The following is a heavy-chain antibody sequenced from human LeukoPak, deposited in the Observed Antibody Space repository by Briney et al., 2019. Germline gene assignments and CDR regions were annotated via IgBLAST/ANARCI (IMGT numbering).Heavy chain of an antibody. CDR2: IYYSGST. CDR1: GGSISSYY. Sequence: SETLSLTCTVSGGSISSYYWSWIRQPPGKGLEWIGYIYYSGSTNYNPSLKSRVTISVDTSKNQFSLKLSSVTAADTAVYYCARSRSGCSPYDAFDIWGQGTMVTVSS. J-gene: IGHJ3*02. CDR3: ARSRSGCSPYDAFDI. D-gene: IGHD3-22*01. V-gene: IGHV4-59*08.